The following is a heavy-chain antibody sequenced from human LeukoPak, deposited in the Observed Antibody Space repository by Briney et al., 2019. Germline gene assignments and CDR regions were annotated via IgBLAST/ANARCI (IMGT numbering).Heavy chain of an antibody. Sequence: ASVKVSCKASGYTFTSYDINWVRQATGQGLEWMGWMNPNSGNTGYAQKFQGRVTLTRNTSIGTAYMELSSLRSEDTAVYYCARVSESSSWYGMYYYYYMDVWGKGTTVTVFS. CDR3: ARVSESSSWYGMYYYYYMDV. CDR1: GYTFTSYD. J-gene: IGHJ6*03. V-gene: IGHV1-8*01. CDR2: MNPNSGNT. D-gene: IGHD6-13*01.